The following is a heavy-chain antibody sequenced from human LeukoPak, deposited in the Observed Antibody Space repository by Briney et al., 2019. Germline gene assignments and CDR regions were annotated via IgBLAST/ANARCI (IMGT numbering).Heavy chain of an antibody. D-gene: IGHD5-18*01. V-gene: IGHV1-2*02. CDR3: ARGSKYSYGLNY. CDR1: GYTFTDYY. CDR2: INPNSGGT. Sequence: ASVKVSCKASGYTFTDYYMHWVRQAPGQGLEWMGWINPNSGGTKYAQKFQGRVTMTRDTSSSTAYMELSRLRSDDTAVYYCARGSKYSYGLNYWGQGTLVTVSS. J-gene: IGHJ4*02.